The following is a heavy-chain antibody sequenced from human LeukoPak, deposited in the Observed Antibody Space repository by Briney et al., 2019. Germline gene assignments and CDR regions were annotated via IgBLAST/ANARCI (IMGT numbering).Heavy chain of an antibody. Sequence: GASVKVSCKASGYTFSSYGISWVRQAPGQGLEWMGWISAYNGNTNYAQRLQGRVTMTTDTSTSTAYMELRSLRSDDTAVYYCVRANYDSSGYYRSFDYWGQGTLVTVSS. CDR1: GYTFSSYG. D-gene: IGHD3-22*01. CDR2: ISAYNGNT. CDR3: VRANYDSSGYYRSFDY. J-gene: IGHJ4*02. V-gene: IGHV1-18*01.